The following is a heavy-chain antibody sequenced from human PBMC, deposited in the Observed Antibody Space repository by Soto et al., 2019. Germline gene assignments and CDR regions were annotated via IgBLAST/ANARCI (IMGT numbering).Heavy chain of an antibody. CDR3: AGGGVRGVITRTRDYYGMDV. Sequence: PGESLKISCKGSGYSFTSYWIGWVRQMPGKDLKCMWFIFPCDSDTSYSPSFQGQVTISADKSISTAYLQWSSLKASDTAMYYCAGGGVRGVITRTRDYYGMDVWGQGTTVTVSS. D-gene: IGHD3-10*01. CDR1: GYSFTSYW. V-gene: IGHV5-51*01. J-gene: IGHJ6*02. CDR2: IFPCDSDT.